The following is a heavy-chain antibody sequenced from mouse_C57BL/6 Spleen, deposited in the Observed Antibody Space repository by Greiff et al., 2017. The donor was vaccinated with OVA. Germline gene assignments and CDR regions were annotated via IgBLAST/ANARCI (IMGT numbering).Heavy chain of an antibody. Sequence: QLQQSGPELVKPGASVKISCKASGYAFSSSWMNWVKQRPGKGLEWIGRIYPGDGDTNYNGKFKGKATLTADKSSSTAYMQLSSLTSEDSAVYFCARLGLPFDYWGQGTTLTVSS. D-gene: IGHD2-4*01. CDR2: IYPGDGDT. CDR1: GYAFSSSW. CDR3: ARLGLPFDY. J-gene: IGHJ2*01. V-gene: IGHV1-82*01.